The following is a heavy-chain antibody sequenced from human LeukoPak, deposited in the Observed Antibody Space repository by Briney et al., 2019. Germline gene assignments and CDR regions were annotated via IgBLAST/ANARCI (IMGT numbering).Heavy chain of an antibody. D-gene: IGHD3-22*01. CDR2: ISSSGSTI. CDR3: ARDRHYYDSSGYPEYFQH. V-gene: IGHV3-11*01. CDR1: GFTFSDYY. Sequence: GSLRLSCAASGFTFSDYYMSWLRQAPGKGLEWVSYISSSGSTIYYADSVKGRFTISRDNAKNSLYLQMNSLRAEDTAVYYCARDRHYYDSSGYPEYFQHWGQGTLVTVSS. J-gene: IGHJ1*01.